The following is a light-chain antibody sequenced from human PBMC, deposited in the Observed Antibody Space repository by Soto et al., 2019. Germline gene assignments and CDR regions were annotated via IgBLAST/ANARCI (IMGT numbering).Light chain of an antibody. J-gene: IGKJ2*01. CDR3: QQYDNLPYT. V-gene: IGKV1-33*01. CDR2: EAS. CDR1: QDISRY. Sequence: DIQMTQSPSSLSASVGDRVTITCQASQDISRYLSWHQQKPGKAPKLLIHEASNLETGVPSRFRASGSGTDFAFTISSLQPDDIATYYCQQYDNLPYTFGQGTKLDIK.